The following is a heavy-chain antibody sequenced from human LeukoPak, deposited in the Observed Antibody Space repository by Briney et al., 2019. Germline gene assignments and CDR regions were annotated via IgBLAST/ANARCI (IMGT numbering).Heavy chain of an antibody. CDR1: GFTFSSYS. CDR2: ISSSSSYI. V-gene: IGHV3-21*01. J-gene: IGHJ4*02. CDR3: ARGLGHSSSWGFFDY. D-gene: IGHD6-13*01. Sequence: GGSLRLSCAASGFTFSSYSMNWVRQAPGKGLEWVGSISSSSSYIYYADPVKGRFTISRDNAKNSLNLQMNSLRDEDTAEYYCARGLGHSSSWGFFDYWGQGTLVTVSS.